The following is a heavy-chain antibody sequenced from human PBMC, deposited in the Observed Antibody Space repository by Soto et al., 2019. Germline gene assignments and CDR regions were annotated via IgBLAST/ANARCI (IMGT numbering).Heavy chain of an antibody. D-gene: IGHD3-10*01. CDR2: IIPIFGTA. V-gene: IGHV1-69*01. CDR3: ARDMGRSTYGSGSWGHSYYYYGMDV. CDR1: GGTFSSYA. J-gene: IGHJ6*02. Sequence: QVQLVQSGAEVKKPGSSVKVSCKASGGTFSSYAISWVRQAPGQGLEWMGGIIPIFGTANYAQKYQGRVTITADESTSTDYMELSSLRSEDTAVYYCARDMGRSTYGSGSWGHSYYYYGMDVWGQGTTVTVSS.